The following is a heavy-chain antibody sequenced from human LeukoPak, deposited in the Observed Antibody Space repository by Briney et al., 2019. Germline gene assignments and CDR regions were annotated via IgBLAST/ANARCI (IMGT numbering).Heavy chain of an antibody. V-gene: IGHV4-4*07. CDR1: GGSISSYY. CDR2: IYTSGST. Sequence: PSETLSVTCTVSGGSISSYYWSWIRQPAGKGLEWIGRIYTSGSTNYNPSLKSRVTMSVDTSKNQFSLKLSSVTAADTAVYYCAGETDIVVVPALWGQGTLVTVSS. J-gene: IGHJ4*02. D-gene: IGHD2-2*01. CDR3: AGETDIVVVPAL.